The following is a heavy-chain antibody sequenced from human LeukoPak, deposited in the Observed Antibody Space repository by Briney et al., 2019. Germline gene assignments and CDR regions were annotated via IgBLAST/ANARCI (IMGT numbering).Heavy chain of an antibody. CDR1: GFTFSNYA. D-gene: IGHD6-13*01. J-gene: IGHJ3*02. Sequence: VGSLRLSCAASGFTFSNYAMSWVRQAPGKGLEWVSDISGSGGSTYYADSVKGRFTISRDNSKNTLYLQMNSLRAEDTAVYYCAKEHGGSSWYEDAFDIWGQGTMVTVSS. V-gene: IGHV3-23*01. CDR3: AKEHGGSSWYEDAFDI. CDR2: ISGSGGST.